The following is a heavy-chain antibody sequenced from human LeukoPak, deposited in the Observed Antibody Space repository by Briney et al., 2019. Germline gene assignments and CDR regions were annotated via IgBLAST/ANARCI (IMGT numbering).Heavy chain of an antibody. V-gene: IGHV4-59*01. CDR1: GGFIRNYY. D-gene: IGHD5-12*01. J-gene: IGHJ4*02. CDR3: ARLGGYGYFDY. Sequence: KPSDTLALTCTVSGGFIRNYYWSLIRQPAGEGLEWIGYIYYSGSTNYNPSLKSRVTISVDTSKSQFSLKLSSVTAADTAVYYCARLGGYGYFDYWGQGTLVTVSS. CDR2: IYYSGST.